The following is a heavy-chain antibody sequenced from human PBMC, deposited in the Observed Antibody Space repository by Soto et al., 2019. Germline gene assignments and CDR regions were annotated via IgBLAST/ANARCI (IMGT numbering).Heavy chain of an antibody. D-gene: IGHD2-2*01. V-gene: IGHV4-34*01. Sequence: YWSWVRQPPGKGLEWIGDINHTGGSNYNPSLKSRVMISVDTAKTQFSLNVTSVTAADTAVYYCAREVGYYSATRRNLYFDYWGPGTLVTVSS. CDR1: Y. CDR3: AREVGYYSATRRNLYFDY. CDR2: INHTGGS. J-gene: IGHJ4*02.